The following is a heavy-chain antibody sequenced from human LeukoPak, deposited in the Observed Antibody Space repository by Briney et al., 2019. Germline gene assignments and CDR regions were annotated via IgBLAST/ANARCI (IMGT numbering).Heavy chain of an antibody. J-gene: IGHJ4*02. V-gene: IGHV2-70*01. Sequence: ESGPALVKPTQTLTLTCTFSGFSLSTSGMCVSWIRQPPGKALEWLALIDWDDDKYYSTSLKTRLTISKDNSKNQVVLTMTNMDPVDTATYYCARIGSSGYYYDYWGQGTLVTVSS. CDR2: IDWDDDK. CDR3: ARIGSSGYYYDY. CDR1: GFSLSTSGMC. D-gene: IGHD3-22*01.